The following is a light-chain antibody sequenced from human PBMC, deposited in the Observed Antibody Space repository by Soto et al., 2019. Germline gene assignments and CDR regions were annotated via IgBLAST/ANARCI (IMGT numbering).Light chain of an antibody. Sequence: DIQMTQFPSILSASFGDTVTITCRASESVVKWLAWFQHKLGKAPKLLIYKASVLSNGVPSRFSGSGFGTEFTLTISSLRPDDSATYFCQQYSGYWTFGQGTKVDIK. J-gene: IGKJ1*01. CDR1: ESVVKW. V-gene: IGKV1-5*03. CDR2: KAS. CDR3: QQYSGYWT.